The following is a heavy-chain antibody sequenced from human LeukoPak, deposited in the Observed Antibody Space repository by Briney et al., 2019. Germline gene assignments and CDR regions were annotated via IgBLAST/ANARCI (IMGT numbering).Heavy chain of an antibody. V-gene: IGHV1-8*03. J-gene: IGHJ4*02. D-gene: IGHD1-1*01. CDR3: ARRAGGTGTTLAY. CDR1: GYTFTSYD. Sequence: GASVKVSCKASGYTFTSYDINWVRQAPGQGLEWMGWMNPNSGNTGYAQKFQGRVTITRNSSISTDYMELSSLGSEDTAVYYCARRAGGTGTTLAYWGQGTLVTVSS. CDR2: MNPNSGNT.